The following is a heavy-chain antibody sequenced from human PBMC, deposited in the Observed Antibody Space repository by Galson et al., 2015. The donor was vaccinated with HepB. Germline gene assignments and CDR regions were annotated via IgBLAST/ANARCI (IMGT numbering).Heavy chain of an antibody. CDR2: IYYSGST. Sequence: QVQLQESGPGLVKPSETLSLTCTVSGGSISSYYWSWIRQPPGKGLEWIGYIYYSGSTNYNPSLKSRVTISVDTSKNQFSLKLSSVTAADTAVYYCARGLLRPSYYFDYWGQGTLVTVSS. D-gene: IGHD3-22*01. CDR3: ARGLLRPSYYFDY. J-gene: IGHJ4*02. V-gene: IGHV4-59*01. CDR1: GGSISSYY.